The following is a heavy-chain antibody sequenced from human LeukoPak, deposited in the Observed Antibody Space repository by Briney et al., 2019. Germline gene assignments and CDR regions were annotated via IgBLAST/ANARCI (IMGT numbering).Heavy chain of an antibody. Sequence: PSETLSLTCAVYGGSFSGYYWSWIRQPPGKGLEWIGEINHSGSTNYNPSLKSRVTISVDTSKNQFSLKLSSVTAADTAVYYCARVLPYDSSGFDYWGQGTLVTVSS. J-gene: IGHJ4*02. D-gene: IGHD3-22*01. V-gene: IGHV4-34*01. CDR2: INHSGST. CDR1: GGSFSGYY. CDR3: ARVLPYDSSGFDY.